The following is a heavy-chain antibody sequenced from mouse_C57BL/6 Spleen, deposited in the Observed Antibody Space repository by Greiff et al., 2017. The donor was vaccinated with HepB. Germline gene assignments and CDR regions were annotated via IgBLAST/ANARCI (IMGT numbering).Heavy chain of an antibody. CDR1: GFTFSSYA. D-gene: IGHD2-5*01. CDR3: ARDRDSNSYYYAMDY. V-gene: IGHV5-4*01. J-gene: IGHJ4*01. CDR2: ISDGGSYT. Sequence: EVKLQESGGGLVKPGGSLKLSCAASGFTFSSYAMSWVRQTPEKRLEWVATISDGGSYTYYPDNVKGRFTISRDNAKNNLYLQMSHLKSEDTAMYYCARDRDSNSYYYAMDYWGQGTSVTVSS.